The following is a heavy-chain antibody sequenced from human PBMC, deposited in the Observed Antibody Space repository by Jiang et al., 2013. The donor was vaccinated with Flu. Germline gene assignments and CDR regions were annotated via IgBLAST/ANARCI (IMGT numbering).Heavy chain of an antibody. Sequence: PSETLSLTCTVSVAPSVVTTGAGSGSPHGKGLEWIGYIYYSGSTNYNPSLKSRVTISVDTSKNQFSLKLSSVTAADTAVYYCARDLAGYYFDYWGQGTLVTVSS. CDR2: IYYSGST. J-gene: IGHJ4*02. CDR3: ARDLAGYYFDY. V-gene: IGHV4-59*11. D-gene: IGHD6-13*01. CDR1: VAPSVVTT.